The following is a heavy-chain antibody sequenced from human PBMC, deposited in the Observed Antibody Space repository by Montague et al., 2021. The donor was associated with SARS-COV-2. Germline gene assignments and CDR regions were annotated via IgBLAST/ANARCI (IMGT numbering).Heavy chain of an antibody. Sequence: SETLSLTCTVSGGSISSYYWSWIRQPPGKGLEWIGYIYYSGSTNYNPSLKSRVTISVDTSKNQFSLKLSPVTAADTAVYSCAHASITMVRGVTRWYFDLWGRGTLVTVSS. CDR2: IYYSGST. CDR3: AHASITMVRGVTRWYFDL. V-gene: IGHV4-59*13. J-gene: IGHJ2*01. CDR1: GGSISSYY. D-gene: IGHD3-10*01.